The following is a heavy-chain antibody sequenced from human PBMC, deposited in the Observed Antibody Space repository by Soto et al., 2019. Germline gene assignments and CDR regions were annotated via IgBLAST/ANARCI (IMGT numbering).Heavy chain of an antibody. CDR2: ISSSSSTI. CDR3: AGGGDFYYFDY. V-gene: IGHV3-48*01. D-gene: IGHD2-21*01. CDR1: GFTFSSYS. Sequence: EVQLVESGGGLVQPGGSLRLSCTASGFTFSSYSMNWVRQAPGKGLEWVSYISSSSSTIYYADSVKGRFTSSRDNAKNSLYLQMNSLRAEDTAVYYCAGGGDFYYFDYWGQGTLVTVSS. J-gene: IGHJ4*02.